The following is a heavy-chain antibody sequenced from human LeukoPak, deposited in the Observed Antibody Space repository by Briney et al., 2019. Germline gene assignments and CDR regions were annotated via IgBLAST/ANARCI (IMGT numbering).Heavy chain of an antibody. D-gene: IGHD5-18*01. CDR1: GFTFSSYA. J-gene: IGHJ4*02. CDR2: ISGSGGST. CDR3: AKSGGTAMVTKVDY. V-gene: IGHV3-23*01. Sequence: PGGSLRLSCAASGFTFSSYAMSWVRQATGKGLEWVSAISGSGGSTYYAASVKGRFTISRDNSKNTLYLQMNSLRAEDTAVYYCAKSGGTAMVTKVDYWGQGTLVTVSS.